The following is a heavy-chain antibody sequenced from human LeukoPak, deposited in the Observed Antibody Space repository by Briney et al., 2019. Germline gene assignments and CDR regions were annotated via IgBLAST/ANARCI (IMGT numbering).Heavy chain of an antibody. J-gene: IGHJ5*02. V-gene: IGHV5-51*01. CDR2: IYPGDSDT. Sequence: GESPKLPCKGSGYSLTSYWIGWVRQMPGTGLEWMGIIYPGDSDTRYSPSFQGQVTISADKSISTAYLQWSSLKASDTAMYYCARQEGYCSGGSCRYNWFDPWGQGTLVTVSS. D-gene: IGHD2-15*01. CDR1: GYSLTSYW. CDR3: ARQEGYCSGGSCRYNWFDP.